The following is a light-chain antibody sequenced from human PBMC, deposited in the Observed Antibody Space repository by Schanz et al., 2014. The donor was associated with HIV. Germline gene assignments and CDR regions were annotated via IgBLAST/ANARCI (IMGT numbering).Light chain of an antibody. V-gene: IGLV2-14*01. CDR2: DVS. J-gene: IGLJ1*01. CDR1: SSDVGGYNY. CDR3: SSYTSSNTYV. Sequence: QSALTQPASVSGSPGQSITISCTGTSSDVGGYNYVSWYQQHPGIAPKLMIYDVSNRPSGVSNRFSGSKSGNTASLTISGLQAEDEADYYCSSYTSSNTYVFGTGTKLTVL.